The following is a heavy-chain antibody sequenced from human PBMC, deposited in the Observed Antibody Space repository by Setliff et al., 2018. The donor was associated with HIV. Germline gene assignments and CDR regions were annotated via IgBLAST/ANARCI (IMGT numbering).Heavy chain of an antibody. V-gene: IGHV3-7*03. J-gene: IGHJ3*02. CDR3: ARDDSNGNTDAFDI. CDR2: IKQDGSKA. CDR1: RFDFNNYW. D-gene: IGHD5-18*01. Sequence: GGSLRLSCAASRFDFNNYWMCWARQAPGKGLEWVADIKQDGSKAYYMDSVKGRFPISRDNPKNSLYLQMTSLRAEDTAVYYCARDDSNGNTDAFDIWGQGTTVTVSS.